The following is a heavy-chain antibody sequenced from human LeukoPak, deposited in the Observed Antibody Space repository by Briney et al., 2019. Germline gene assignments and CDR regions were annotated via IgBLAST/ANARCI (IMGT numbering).Heavy chain of an antibody. CDR3: AKGSYYDSSGSFYFDY. J-gene: IGHJ4*02. CDR2: ISGSGDIT. D-gene: IGHD3-22*01. V-gene: IGHV3-23*01. CDR1: GFTFSSYA. Sequence: GGSLRLSCAASGFTFSSYAMTWVRQAPGKGLEWVSAISGSGDITYYADSVRGRFTISRDNSKNTLYVQVNSLGTEDTAAYYCAKGSYYDSSGSFYFDYWGQGTLVTVTS.